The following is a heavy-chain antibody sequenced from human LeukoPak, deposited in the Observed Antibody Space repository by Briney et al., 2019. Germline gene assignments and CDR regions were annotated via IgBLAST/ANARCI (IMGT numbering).Heavy chain of an antibody. CDR1: GGTFSSYA. Sequence: SVKVSCKASGGTFSSYAISWVRQAPGQGLEWMGGIIPIFGTANYAQKFQGRVTITADKSTSTAYMELSSLRSEDTAVYYCARDAPLTINGAFDIWGQGTMVTVSS. CDR3: ARDAPLTINGAFDI. V-gene: IGHV1-69*06. D-gene: IGHD3-10*01. CDR2: IIPIFGTA. J-gene: IGHJ3*02.